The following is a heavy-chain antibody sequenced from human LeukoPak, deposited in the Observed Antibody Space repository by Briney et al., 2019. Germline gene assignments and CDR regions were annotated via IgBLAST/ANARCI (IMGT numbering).Heavy chain of an antibody. CDR2: ISYGGST. D-gene: IGHD4-17*01. CDR1: GGSISSGGYY. J-gene: IGHJ4*02. V-gene: IGHV4-31*01. CDR3: ARYDYGGYAARYFDY. Sequence: PSETLSLTCTVSGGSISSGGYYWNWIRQHPGKGLEWIGYISYGGSTYYNPSLKSPLTISVDTSKNQFSLKLSSVTAADTAVYYCARYDYGGYAARYFDYWGLGTLVTVSS.